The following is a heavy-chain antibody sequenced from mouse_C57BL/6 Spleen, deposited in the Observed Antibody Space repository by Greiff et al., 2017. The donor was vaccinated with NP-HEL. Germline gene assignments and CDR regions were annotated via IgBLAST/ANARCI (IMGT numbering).Heavy chain of an antibody. CDR3: AREGYYEMDY. CDR1: GYSITSGYY. V-gene: IGHV3-6*01. D-gene: IGHD1-1*01. Sequence: VQLKESGPGLVKPSQSLSLTCSVTGYSITSGYYWNWIRQFPGNKLEWMGYISYDGSNNYNPSLKNRISITRDTSKNQFFLKLNSVTTEDTATYYCAREGYYEMDYWGQGTSVTVSS. J-gene: IGHJ4*01. CDR2: ISYDGSN.